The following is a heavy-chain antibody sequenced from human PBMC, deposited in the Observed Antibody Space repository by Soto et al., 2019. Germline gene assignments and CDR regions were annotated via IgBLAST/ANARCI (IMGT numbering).Heavy chain of an antibody. CDR1: GGSISSGGYY. CDR3: ARANYDSSGYCLDP. CDR2: IYYSGST. J-gene: IGHJ5*02. V-gene: IGHV4-31*03. D-gene: IGHD3-22*01. Sequence: SETLSVTCTVSGGSISSGGYYWSWIRQHPGKGLEWIGYIYYSGSTYYNPSLKSRVTISVDTSKNQFSLKLSSVTAADTAVYYCARANYDSSGYCLDPWGQGTLVTVSS.